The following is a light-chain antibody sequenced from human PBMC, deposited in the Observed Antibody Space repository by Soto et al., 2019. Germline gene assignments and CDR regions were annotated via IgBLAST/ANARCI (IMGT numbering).Light chain of an antibody. CDR1: QSVGSTY. Sequence: EIVLTQSPGTLSLSPGESATLPCRASQSVGSTYLAWYLQTPGQAPRLLIYGTSNRATGIPDRFSGSGSGTDFTLTINRLEPEDFAVYYCQQYGSSPATFGQGTKVEVK. J-gene: IGKJ1*01. V-gene: IGKV3-20*01. CDR3: QQYGSSPAT. CDR2: GTS.